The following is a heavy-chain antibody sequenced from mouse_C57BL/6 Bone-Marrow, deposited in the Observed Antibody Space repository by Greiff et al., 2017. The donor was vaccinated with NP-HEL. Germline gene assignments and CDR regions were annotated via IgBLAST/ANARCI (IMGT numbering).Heavy chain of an antibody. CDR3: ARSEYGNYWYFDV. D-gene: IGHD2-10*02. CDR1: GYTFTSYW. Sequence: VQLQQPGAELVRPGSSVKLSCKASGYTFTSYWMHWVQQRPIQGLEWIGNIDPSDSETHYTQKFKDKATLTVDKSNSTVYMQLRYLTSDDSTVYYCARSEYGNYWYFDVWGTGTTVTVSS. J-gene: IGHJ1*03. V-gene: IGHV1-52*01. CDR2: IDPSDSET.